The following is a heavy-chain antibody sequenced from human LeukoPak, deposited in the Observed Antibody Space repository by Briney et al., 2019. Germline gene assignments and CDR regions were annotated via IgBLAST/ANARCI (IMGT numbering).Heavy chain of an antibody. D-gene: IGHD6-6*01. J-gene: IGHJ4*02. CDR1: GGSIGTYY. V-gene: IGHV4-59*08. Sequence: SETLSLTCTVSGGSIGTYYWSWIRQPPGKRLEWIGYVYKSGSTNYNPSLRSRVTISVDTSKNQFSLKLSSVTAADTAVFYCARQGFGIAARPFDYWGQGTLVTVSS. CDR3: ARQGFGIAARPFDY. CDR2: VYKSGST.